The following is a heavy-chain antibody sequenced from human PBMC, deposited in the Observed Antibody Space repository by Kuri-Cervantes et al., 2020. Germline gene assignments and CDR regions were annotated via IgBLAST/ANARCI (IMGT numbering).Heavy chain of an antibody. Sequence: KVSCKGSGYSFTSYWTGWVRQMPGKGLEWMGIIYPGDSDTRYSPSFQGQVTISADKSISTAYLQWSSLKASDTAMYYCARRAYYDSSGYKDWFDPWGQGTLVTVSS. CDR1: GYSFTSYW. J-gene: IGHJ5*02. D-gene: IGHD3-22*01. CDR3: ARRAYYDSSGYKDWFDP. CDR2: IYPGDSDT. V-gene: IGHV5-51*01.